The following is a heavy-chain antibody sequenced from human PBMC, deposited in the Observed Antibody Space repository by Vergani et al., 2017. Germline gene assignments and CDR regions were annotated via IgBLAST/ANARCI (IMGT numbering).Heavy chain of an antibody. CDR3: ARGSTIVGVVIEYYFDY. D-gene: IGHD3-3*01. V-gene: IGHV1-69*04. CDR1: GGTFSSYA. Sequence: QVQLVQSGAEVKKPGSSVKVSCKASGGTFSSYAISWVRQAPGQGLEWMGRIIPILGIANYAQKFQGRVTITADKSTSTAYMELSSLRSEDTAVYYCARGSTIVGVVIEYYFDYWGQGTLVTVSS. CDR2: IIPILGIA. J-gene: IGHJ4*02.